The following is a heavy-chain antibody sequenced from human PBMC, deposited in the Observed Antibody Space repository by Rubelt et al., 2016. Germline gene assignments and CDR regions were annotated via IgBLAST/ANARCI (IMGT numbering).Heavy chain of an antibody. CDR2: IYYSGST. J-gene: IGHJ4*02. CDR3: ARLHDHLGIAAPIDY. D-gene: IGHD7-27*01. Sequence: QVQLQESGPGLVKPSQTLSLTCAVSGGSISSGGYSWSWIRQPPGKGLEWIGYIYYSGSTYYNPSLKSRVTIAVDTSKNQFSLKLSSVTAADTAVYYCARLHDHLGIAAPIDYWGQGTLVTVSS. CDR1: GGSISSGGYS. V-gene: IGHV4-30-4*07.